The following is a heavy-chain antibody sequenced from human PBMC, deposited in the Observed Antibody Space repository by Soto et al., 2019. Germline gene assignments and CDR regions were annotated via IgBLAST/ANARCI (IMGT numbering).Heavy chain of an antibody. V-gene: IGHV1-2*02. Sequence: ASVKVSCKASGYTFTGYYMHWLRQSPGQGLEWMGWINPNSGGTNYAQKFQGRVTMTRDTSISTAYMELSRLRSDDTAVYYCARPLGELSLPYYYYGMDVWGQGTTVTVSS. CDR1: GYTFTGYY. J-gene: IGHJ6*02. CDR3: ARPLGELSLPYYYYGMDV. D-gene: IGHD1-7*01. CDR2: INPNSGGT.